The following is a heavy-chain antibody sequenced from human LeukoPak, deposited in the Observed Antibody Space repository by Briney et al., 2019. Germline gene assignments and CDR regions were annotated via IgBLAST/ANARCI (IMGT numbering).Heavy chain of an antibody. V-gene: IGHV3-53*01. CDR2: IYSGGST. CDR3: AREGIAVAGSDY. J-gene: IGHJ4*02. CDR1: GFTVSSNY. D-gene: IGHD6-19*01. Sequence: GGSLRLSCAASGFTVSSNYMSWVRQAPGGGLEWVSVIYSGGSTYYADSVKGRFTISRDNSKHTLYLQMNSLRAEDTAVYYCAREGIAVAGSDYWGQGTLVTVSS.